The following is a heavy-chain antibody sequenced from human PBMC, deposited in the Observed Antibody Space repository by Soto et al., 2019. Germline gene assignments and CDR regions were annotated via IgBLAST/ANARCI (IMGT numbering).Heavy chain of an antibody. CDR3: ARSRRRGRWSLDVFDL. J-gene: IGHJ3*01. CDR2: IYNTGAT. CDR1: GGSVSSDTHY. Sequence: QVQLQESGPGLVKPSETLSLTCSVSGGSVSSDTHYWSWIRQPPGKVFEWLGYIYNTGATNYNPSLMTRVSSSLHRSNSRVSLDVWSVTESDTATYYCARSRRRGRWSLDVFDLWGQGTTVTVSS. D-gene: IGHD2-15*01. V-gene: IGHV4-61*03.